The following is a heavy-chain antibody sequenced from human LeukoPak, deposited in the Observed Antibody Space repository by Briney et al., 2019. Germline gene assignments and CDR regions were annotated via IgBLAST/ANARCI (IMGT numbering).Heavy chain of an antibody. V-gene: IGHV1-69*04. Sequence: AVKVSCKASVGTFSSYAISWVRQAPGQGLEWMGRIIPILGIANYAQKSQGRVTITAEKSTSTAYMELSSLSSQDTAVYSCAVVPPPPATNYWGQGTLVTVPS. CDR1: VGTFSSYA. CDR2: IIPILGIA. D-gene: IGHD2-15*01. J-gene: IGHJ4*02. CDR3: AVVPPPPATNY.